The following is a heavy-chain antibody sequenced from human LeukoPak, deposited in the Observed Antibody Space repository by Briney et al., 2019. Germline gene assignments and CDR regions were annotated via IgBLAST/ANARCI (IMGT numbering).Heavy chain of an antibody. CDR3: ARTSHYVGIAATIPYGIYYFDY. CDR1: GYTFTGYY. V-gene: IGHV1-18*04. Sequence: ASVKVSCKASGYTFTGYYMHWVRQAPGQGLEWMGWISAYNGDTNYAQKLQGRVTMTTDTSTSTAYMELRSLRSDDTAVYYCARTSHYVGIAATIPYGIYYFDYWGQGTLVTVSS. CDR2: ISAYNGDT. D-gene: IGHD5-12*01. J-gene: IGHJ4*02.